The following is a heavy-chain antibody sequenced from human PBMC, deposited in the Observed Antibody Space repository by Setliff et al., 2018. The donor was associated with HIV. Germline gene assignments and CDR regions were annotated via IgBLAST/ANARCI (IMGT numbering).Heavy chain of an antibody. CDR1: GGSISSYY. V-gene: IGHV4-59*01. D-gene: IGHD3-22*01. CDR3: ARGRPDDSVGFGY. J-gene: IGHJ4*02. Sequence: SETLSLTCTVSGGSISSYYWSWIRQPPGKGLEWIGYIYYSGSTDYNPSLKSRVTISVDTSKNQFSLKLTSVTAADTAVYYCARGRPDDSVGFGYWGQGTLVTVSS. CDR2: IYYSGST.